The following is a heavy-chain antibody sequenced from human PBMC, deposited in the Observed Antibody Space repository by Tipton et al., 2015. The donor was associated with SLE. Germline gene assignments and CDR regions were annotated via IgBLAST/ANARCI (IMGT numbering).Heavy chain of an antibody. CDR1: GDSISRDTYY. Sequence: LRLSCSVSGDSISRDTYYWAWGWIRQPPGKGLEWIGSFYYSGNRYYNPSLKRRVSISVDTSKNQFSLRLSSVTAADTAVYYCARAVGYVAAANSPGWFDAWGQGTLVTVSS. CDR3: ARAVGYVAAANSPGWFDA. CDR2: FYYSGNR. J-gene: IGHJ5*02. D-gene: IGHD6-13*01. V-gene: IGHV4-39*07.